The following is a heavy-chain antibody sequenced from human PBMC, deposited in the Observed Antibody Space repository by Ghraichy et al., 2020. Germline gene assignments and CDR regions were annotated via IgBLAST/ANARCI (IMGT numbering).Heavy chain of an antibody. Sequence: GESLNISCAASGFTFSSYAMSWVRQAPGKGLEWVSGISGSGGSTYYADSVKGRFTISRDNSKNTLYLQMNSLRAEDTAVYYCATLGVGITSLDYWGQGTLVTVSS. J-gene: IGHJ4*02. D-gene: IGHD3-10*01. CDR3: ATLGVGITSLDY. V-gene: IGHV3-23*01. CDR1: GFTFSSYA. CDR2: ISGSGGST.